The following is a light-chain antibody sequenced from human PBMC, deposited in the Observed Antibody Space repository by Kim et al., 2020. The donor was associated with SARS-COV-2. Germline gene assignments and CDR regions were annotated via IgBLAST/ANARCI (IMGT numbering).Light chain of an antibody. V-gene: IGLV2-14*03. CDR3: SSYTSSRTLDI. Sequence: QNVLTQPASVSGSLGQSITISCTGTSSDIGDYNYVSWYQQHPGKVPKLLIYDVDNRPSGISDRFSASKSGNTASLTISGLQADDEADYYCSSYTSSRTLDIFGTGTKVTVL. CDR2: DVD. J-gene: IGLJ1*01. CDR1: SSDIGDYNY.